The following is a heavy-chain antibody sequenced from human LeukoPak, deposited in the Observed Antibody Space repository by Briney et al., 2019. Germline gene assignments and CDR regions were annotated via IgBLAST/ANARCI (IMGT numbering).Heavy chain of an antibody. CDR2: ISYDGGNK. V-gene: IGHV3-30-3*01. J-gene: IGHJ6*02. D-gene: IGHD3-3*01. Sequence: GGSLRLSCAASGFTFSSYAMHWVRQAPGKGLEWVAVISYDGGNKYYADSVKGRFTISRDNSKNTLYLQMNSLRAEDTAVYYCAREAYDFWSGYDYYYYGMDVWGQGTTVTVSS. CDR1: GFTFSSYA. CDR3: AREAYDFWSGYDYYYYGMDV.